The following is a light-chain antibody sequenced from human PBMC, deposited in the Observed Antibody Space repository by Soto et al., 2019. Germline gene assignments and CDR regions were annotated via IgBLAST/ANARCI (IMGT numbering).Light chain of an antibody. V-gene: IGKV1-8*01. J-gene: IGKJ3*01. CDR3: QQYSNYPFT. Sequence: ATRMTQSPSSFSASTGDRVNITCRADQGVSSYLAWYQQKPGRAPKLLIYAASTLQGGVPSTFSGSGSGTEFTLTISCLLSEDFATDFCQQYSNYPFTFGRGTKVDVK. CDR1: QGVSSY. CDR2: AAS.